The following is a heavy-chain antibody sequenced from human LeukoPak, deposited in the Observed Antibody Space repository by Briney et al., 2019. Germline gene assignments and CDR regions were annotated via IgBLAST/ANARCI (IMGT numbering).Heavy chain of an antibody. D-gene: IGHD1-26*01. V-gene: IGHV1-24*01. CDR1: GYSLSELS. J-gene: IGHJ5*01. CDR2: FDPGDDET. CDR3: ATEKDLLLDS. Sequence: GASVKVSCKVSGYSLSELSTHWVRQAPGQGLEWMGGFDPGDDETIYAQKFQGRVTMTEDTSTDTAYLELSSLRSEDTAVYFCATEKDLLLDSWGQGTPVIVSS.